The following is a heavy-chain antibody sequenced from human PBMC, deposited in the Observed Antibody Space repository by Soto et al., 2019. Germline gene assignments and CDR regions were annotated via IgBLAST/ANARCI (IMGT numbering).Heavy chain of an antibody. CDR1: GFTFSRYA. Sequence: VGSLRLSCAASGFTFSRYAMHWVRQAPGKGLEWVAVISYDGSNKYYADSVKGRFTISRDNPKNTLYLQMNSLRAEDTAVYYCARVPLVTTGFDYWGLGTLVTVS. V-gene: IGHV3-30-3*01. D-gene: IGHD4-17*01. CDR3: ARVPLVTTGFDY. CDR2: ISYDGSNK. J-gene: IGHJ4*02.